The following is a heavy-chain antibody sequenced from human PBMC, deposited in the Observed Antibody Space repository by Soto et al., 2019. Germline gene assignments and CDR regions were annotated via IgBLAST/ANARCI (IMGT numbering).Heavy chain of an antibody. V-gene: IGHV3-23*01. CDR3: NPDFWSGYPFDY. CDR1: GFTFSSYA. CDR2: ISGSGGST. J-gene: IGHJ4*02. Sequence: EVQLLESGGGLVQPGGSLRLSCAASGFTFSSYAMSWVRQAPGKGLEWVSAISGSGGSTYYADSVMGRYTISRDNSKNTLYLQMNSLRAEDTAVYYCNPDFWSGYPFDYWGQGTLVTVSS. D-gene: IGHD3-3*01.